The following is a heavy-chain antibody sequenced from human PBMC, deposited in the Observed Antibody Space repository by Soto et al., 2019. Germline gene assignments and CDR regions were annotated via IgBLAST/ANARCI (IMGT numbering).Heavy chain of an antibody. D-gene: IGHD6-19*01. V-gene: IGHV4-59*01. J-gene: IGHJ6*02. CDR3: ARGLRGAGTSGYYGMDV. CDR2: TYYSGTT. Sequence: SETLSLTFTVSGGSINNYYWRCIRQPPGKGLEWIGYTYYSGTTTYNPSLKSRITISVDRSNNQLSLELSSLTAADTALYFCARGLRGAGTSGYYGMDVWGQGTTVTVS. CDR1: GGSINNYY.